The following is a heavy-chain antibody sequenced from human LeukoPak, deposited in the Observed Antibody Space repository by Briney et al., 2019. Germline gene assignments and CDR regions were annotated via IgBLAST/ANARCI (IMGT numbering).Heavy chain of an antibody. Sequence: GGSLRLSCAASGFTFSSYWMSWVRQAPGKGLEWVANIKQDGSEKYYVDSVKGRFTISRDNAKNSLYLHMNSLRAEDTAVYYCARVLRHDYGDYVDLFDYWGQGTLVTVSS. D-gene: IGHD4-17*01. CDR2: IKQDGSEK. V-gene: IGHV3-7*01. CDR1: GFTFSSYW. J-gene: IGHJ4*02. CDR3: ARVLRHDYGDYVDLFDY.